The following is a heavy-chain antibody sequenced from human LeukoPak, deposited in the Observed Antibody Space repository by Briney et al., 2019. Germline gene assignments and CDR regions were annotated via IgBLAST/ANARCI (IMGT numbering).Heavy chain of an antibody. CDR2: ISSRGSTI. Sequence: GGSLRLSCAASGFTFSDYYMSWIRQAPGKGLEWVSDISSRGSTIYYADSVKGRFSISRDNAKNSLYLQMDSLRAEDTAVYYCARAYRQLAKGPFRYWGQGTLVTVSS. CDR1: GFTFSDYY. V-gene: IGHV3-11*01. D-gene: IGHD1-1*01. J-gene: IGHJ4*02. CDR3: ARAYRQLAKGPFRY.